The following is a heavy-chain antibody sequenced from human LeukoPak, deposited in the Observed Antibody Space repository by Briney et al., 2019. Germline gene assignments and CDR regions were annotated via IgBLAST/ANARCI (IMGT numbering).Heavy chain of an antibody. J-gene: IGHJ5*02. CDR2: IYYSGST. V-gene: IGHV4-39*01. CDR1: GGSISSSSYY. D-gene: IGHD3-22*01. Sequence: SETLSLTCTVSGGSISSSSYYWGWLRQPPGKGLEWLGSIYYSGSTYYNPSLKSRVTISVDTSKNQFSLKLSSVTAADTAVYYCARLISYYDSSGYPLWFDPWGQGTLVTVSS. CDR3: ARLISYYDSSGYPLWFDP.